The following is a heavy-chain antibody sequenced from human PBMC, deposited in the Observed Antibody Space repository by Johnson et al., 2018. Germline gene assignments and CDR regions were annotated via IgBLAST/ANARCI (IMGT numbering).Heavy chain of an antibody. Sequence: RSLRVSCVASGFIFDDFAMHWVRQVPGKGLEWVSSISWNSDSRDYVDSVKGRFTISRDNAKNSLYLEMNSLRPEDTALYYCVKDSQGLLYHDVLAVWGQGTLVTVSS. CDR2: ISWNSDSR. V-gene: IGHV3-9*01. CDR1: GFIFDDFA. D-gene: IGHD6-25*01. CDR3: VKDSQGLLYHDVLAV. J-gene: IGHJ3*01.